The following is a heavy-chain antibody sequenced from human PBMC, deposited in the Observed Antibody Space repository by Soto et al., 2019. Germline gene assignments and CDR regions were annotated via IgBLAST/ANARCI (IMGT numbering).Heavy chain of an antibody. CDR2: ISRSGRTI. CDR3: AREASGPAAINWFDP. Sequence: GGSLRLSCAPSAFTLSNYEMNLVRQAPGKGLEWVSHISRSGRTISYAESVRGRFTISRDNAKNSLYLQMNSLRAEDTAVYYRAREASGPAAINWFDPWGQGTLVTVSS. J-gene: IGHJ5*02. CDR1: AFTLSNYE. D-gene: IGHD2-2*01. V-gene: IGHV3-48*03.